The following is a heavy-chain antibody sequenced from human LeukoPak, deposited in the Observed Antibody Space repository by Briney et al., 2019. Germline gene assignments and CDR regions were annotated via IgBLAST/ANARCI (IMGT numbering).Heavy chain of an antibody. J-gene: IGHJ4*02. Sequence: GGSLRLSCAASGFTFSDYYMSWIRQAPGQGLEWVSYTSSSGSTIYYVDSVRGRFTISRDNAKNSLYLQMNSLRAEDTAVYYCARSRVGATRDLDYGGQGTLVTVSS. D-gene: IGHD1-26*01. CDR3: ARSRVGATRDLDY. CDR2: TSSSGSTI. CDR1: GFTFSDYY. V-gene: IGHV3-11*01.